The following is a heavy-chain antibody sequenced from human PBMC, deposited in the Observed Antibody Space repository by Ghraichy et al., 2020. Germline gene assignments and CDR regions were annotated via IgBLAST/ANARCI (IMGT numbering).Heavy chain of an antibody. Sequence: WGSLRLSCAASGFTFSDYYMSWIRQAPGKGLECVSIISSTSTYTYYVGSVKGRFTISRDNPKNSLYLQMSSLRSEDTAVYYCARGSPNLVRGLDRGPFDYWGQGIVVTVSS. J-gene: IGHJ4*02. CDR1: GFTFSDYY. CDR2: ISSTSTYT. D-gene: IGHD3-10*01. V-gene: IGHV3-11*06. CDR3: ARGSPNLVRGLDRGPFDY.